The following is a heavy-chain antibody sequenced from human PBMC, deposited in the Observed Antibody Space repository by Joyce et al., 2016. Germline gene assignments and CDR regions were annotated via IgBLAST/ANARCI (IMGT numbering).Heavy chain of an antibody. D-gene: IGHD4-17*01. CDR1: GYTFTSYD. CDR2: MNPNSGNT. J-gene: IGHJ4*02. V-gene: IGHV1-8*01. Sequence: QVQLVQSGAEVKKPGAYVQVSCKASGYTFTSYDINWVRQATGQGLELMGLMNPNSGNTGYAQKFQGRVTMTRNTSISTAYMELSSLRSEDTAVYYCARGRSVTTPLDYWGQGTLVTVSS. CDR3: ARGRSVTTPLDY.